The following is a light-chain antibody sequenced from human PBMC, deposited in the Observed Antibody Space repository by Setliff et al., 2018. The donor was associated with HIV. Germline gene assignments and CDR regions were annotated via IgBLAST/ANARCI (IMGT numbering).Light chain of an antibody. CDR3: SSYTFSSTPYV. Sequence: QSALTQPASVSGSPGQSITISCTGTIGDVGGFNYVSWYQQHPGKAPKLMIYEVSNRPSWVSNRFSGSKSGNTASLTISGLQAEDEADYYCSSYTFSSTPYVFGTGTKVTVL. V-gene: IGLV2-14*01. J-gene: IGLJ1*01. CDR2: EVS. CDR1: IGDVGGFNY.